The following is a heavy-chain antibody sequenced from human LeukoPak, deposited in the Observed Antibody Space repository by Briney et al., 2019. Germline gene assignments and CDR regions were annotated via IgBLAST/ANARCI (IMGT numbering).Heavy chain of an antibody. D-gene: IGHD3-22*01. CDR3: ARGVITYTVYYYMDV. CDR1: GFTFSRYG. CDR2: IMYDGSNN. Sequence: GGSLRLSCAASGFTFSRYGMHWVRQAPGKGLEWVAFIMYDGSNNYYADSVKGRFTISRDNAKNSLYLQMNSLRAEDTAVYYCARGVITYTVYYYMDVWGKGTTVTVSS. V-gene: IGHV3-30*02. J-gene: IGHJ6*03.